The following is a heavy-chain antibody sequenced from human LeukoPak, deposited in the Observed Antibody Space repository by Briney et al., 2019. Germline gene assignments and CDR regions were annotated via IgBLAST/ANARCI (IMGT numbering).Heavy chain of an antibody. CDR2: ISYDGSNK. Sequence: QPGRSLRLSCAASGFTFSSYGMHWVRQARGKGVEGVAVISYDGSNKYYADSVKGRFTISRDNSKNTLYLQMNSLRAEDTAVYYCAKDGGSGSPFAYWGQGTLVTVSS. J-gene: IGHJ4*02. CDR3: AKDGGSGSPFAY. D-gene: IGHD1-26*01. V-gene: IGHV3-30*18. CDR1: GFTFSSYG.